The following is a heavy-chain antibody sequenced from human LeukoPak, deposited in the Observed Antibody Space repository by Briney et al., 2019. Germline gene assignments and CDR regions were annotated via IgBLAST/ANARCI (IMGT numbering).Heavy chain of an antibody. D-gene: IGHD3-10*02. Sequence: SETLSLTCTVSGGSITNYYWSWIRQTPGKGLEWIGNIYYRGNTNCNPSLESRVTMSVDTSKNQFSLKLDSVTAADTAVYYRARDAGSDVGDGWFDPWGQGTLVTVSS. V-gene: IGHV4-59*01. CDR1: GGSITNYY. CDR2: IYYRGNT. J-gene: IGHJ5*02. CDR3: ARDAGSDVGDGWFDP.